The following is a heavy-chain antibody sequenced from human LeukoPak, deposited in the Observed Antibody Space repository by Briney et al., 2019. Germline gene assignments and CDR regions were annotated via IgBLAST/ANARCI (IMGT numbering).Heavy chain of an antibody. D-gene: IGHD6-19*01. J-gene: IGHJ3*02. CDR1: GFTFSSYE. V-gene: IGHV3-48*03. Sequence: GGSLRLSCAASGFTFSSYEMNWVRQAPGKGLEWVSYISSSGSTIYYADSVKGRFTISRDNAKNSLYLQMNSLRAEDTAVYYRASSSGWSHDAFDIWGQGTMVTVSS. CDR3: ASSSGWSHDAFDI. CDR2: ISSSGSTI.